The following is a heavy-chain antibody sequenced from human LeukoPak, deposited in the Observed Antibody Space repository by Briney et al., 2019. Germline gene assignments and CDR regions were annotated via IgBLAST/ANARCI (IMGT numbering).Heavy chain of an antibody. CDR2: ISGSGGST. J-gene: IGHJ4*02. CDR3: AKDLGYYYGSGSFN. D-gene: IGHD3-10*01. Sequence: GGSLRLSCAASGFTLSSYAMSWVRQAPGKGLERVSAISGSGGSTYYADSVKGRFTISRDNSKNTLYLQMNSLRAEDTAVYYCAKDLGYYYGSGSFNWGQGTLVTVSS. CDR1: GFTLSSYA. V-gene: IGHV3-23*01.